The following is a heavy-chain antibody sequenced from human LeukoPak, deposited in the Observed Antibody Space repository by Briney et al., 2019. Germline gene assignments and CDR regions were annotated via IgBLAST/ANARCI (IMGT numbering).Heavy chain of an antibody. CDR1: GGSFSGYY. V-gene: IGHV4-34*01. J-gene: IGHJ4*02. CDR2: INHSGST. D-gene: IGHD3-10*01. Sequence: SETLSLTCAVYGGSFSGYYWSWIRQPPGKGLEWIGEINHSGSTNYNPSLKSRVTISVDTSKNQFSPKLSSVTAADTAVYYCARGRITMVRGVSFDYWGQGTLVTVSS. CDR3: ARGRITMVRGVSFDY.